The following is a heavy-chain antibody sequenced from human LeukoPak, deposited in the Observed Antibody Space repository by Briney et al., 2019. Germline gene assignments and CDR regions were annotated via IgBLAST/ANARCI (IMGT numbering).Heavy chain of an antibody. V-gene: IGHV1-69*13. J-gene: IGHJ4*02. CDR2: IIPIFGTA. D-gene: IGHD4-23*01. CDR1: GGTFSSYA. Sequence: VASVKVSCKASGGTFSSYAISWVRQAPGQGLEWMGGIIPIFGTANYAQKFQGRVTITADESTSTAYMELSSPRSEDTAVYYCARDSRDYGGYWGQGTLVIVSS. CDR3: ARDSRDYGGY.